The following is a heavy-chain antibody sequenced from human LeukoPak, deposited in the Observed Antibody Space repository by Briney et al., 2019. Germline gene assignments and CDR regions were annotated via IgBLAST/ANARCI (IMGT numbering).Heavy chain of an antibody. CDR3: ARAKHDYGGPHDAFDI. Sequence: GASVKVSCKASGYTFTGYYMHWVRQAPGQGLEWMGWINPNSGGTNYAQKFQGRVTMTRDTSISTAYMELSRLRSDDTAVYYCARAKHDYGGPHDAFDIWGQGTMVTVSS. CDR1: GYTFTGYY. J-gene: IGHJ3*02. CDR2: INPNSGGT. D-gene: IGHD4-23*01. V-gene: IGHV1-2*02.